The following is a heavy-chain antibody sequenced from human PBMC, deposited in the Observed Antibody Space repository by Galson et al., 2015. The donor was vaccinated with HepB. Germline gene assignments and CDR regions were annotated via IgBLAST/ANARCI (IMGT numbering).Heavy chain of an antibody. V-gene: IGHV3-23*01. CDR1: GFTFIGHA. CDR3: AKDDDSRYNWNYFGD. CDR2: VNGRGDNT. J-gene: IGHJ4*02. Sequence: SLRLSCAASGFTFIGHAMSWVRQAPGKGLEWVSSVNGRGDNTYYPDSVKGRFTISRDNSKNTLYLQMGSLRVEDTAVYYCAKDDDSRYNWNYFGDWGQGTLVTVSS. D-gene: IGHD1-20*01.